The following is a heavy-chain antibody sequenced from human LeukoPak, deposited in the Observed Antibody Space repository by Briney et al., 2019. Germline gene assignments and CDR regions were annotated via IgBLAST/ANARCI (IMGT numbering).Heavy chain of an antibody. V-gene: IGHV1-2*02. CDR2: INVNSGGT. CDR1: GYTFTGYY. J-gene: IGHJ4*02. Sequence: ASVNVSCKASGYTFTGYYMHWVRQAPGQGLEWMGWINVNSGGTNYAQKFQGRVTVTRDTSISTAYMELSRLRSDDTAVYYCARGGQFATDAFDIWGQGTLVTVSS. CDR3: ARGGQFATDAFDI. D-gene: IGHD2-15*01.